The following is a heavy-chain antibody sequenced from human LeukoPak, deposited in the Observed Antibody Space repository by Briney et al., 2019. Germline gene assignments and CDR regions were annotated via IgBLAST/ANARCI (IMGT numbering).Heavy chain of an antibody. Sequence: GGSLRLSCSASGFTFSSYAMHWVRQAPGKGLEYVSSITSNGDTTYYTVSVKGRFTISRDNSKNTLYLQMGSLRAEDTAVYYCLKDRLGTGDYWGQPTV. CDR2: ITSNGDTT. J-gene: IGHJ4*02. V-gene: IGHV3-64D*06. D-gene: IGHD7-27*01. CDR1: GFTFSSYA. CDR3: LKDRLGTGDY.